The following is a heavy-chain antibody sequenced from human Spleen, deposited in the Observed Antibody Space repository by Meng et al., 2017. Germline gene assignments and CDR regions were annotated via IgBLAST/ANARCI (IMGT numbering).Heavy chain of an antibody. D-gene: IGHD6-6*01. Sequence: GQPEESGPVLGKPSETLSLTFAGSGGSIRSGNWWSWVRQPPGKGLEWIGEIYHSGSTNYNPSLKSRVTISVDKSKNQFSLKLSSVTAADTAVYYCARVKQLAYYFDYWGQGTLVTVSS. CDR2: IYHSGST. CDR1: GGSIRSGNW. CDR3: ARVKQLAYYFDY. J-gene: IGHJ4*02. V-gene: IGHV4-4*02.